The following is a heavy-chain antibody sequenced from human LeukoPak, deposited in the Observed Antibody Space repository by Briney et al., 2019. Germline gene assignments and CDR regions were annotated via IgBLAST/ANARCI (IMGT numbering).Heavy chain of an antibody. V-gene: IGHV1-46*03. CDR1: GYTFTSYY. J-gene: IGHJ5*02. Sequence: ASVKVSCKASGYTFTSYYMHWVRQAPGQGLEWMGIINPSGGSTSYAQKFQGRVTMTRDTSTSTVYMELSSLRSEDTAVYYCARSPRSSGWCGWWFDPWGQGTLVTVSS. CDR2: INPSGGST. CDR3: ARSPRSSGWCGWWFDP. D-gene: IGHD6-19*01.